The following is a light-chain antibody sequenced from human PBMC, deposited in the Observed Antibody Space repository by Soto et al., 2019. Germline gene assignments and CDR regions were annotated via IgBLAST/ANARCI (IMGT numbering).Light chain of an antibody. CDR2: GAS. J-gene: IGKJ1*01. V-gene: IGKV3-15*01. Sequence: EVVMTQSPATLSLSPGERATLSCRASQSVSSSLAWYQQKPGQEPRLLIYGASTRAAGIPDRFSGSGSETEFTLTISSPQAEDFAIYYCQQYNNWWTFGQGTKVEIK. CDR1: QSVSSS. CDR3: QQYNNWWT.